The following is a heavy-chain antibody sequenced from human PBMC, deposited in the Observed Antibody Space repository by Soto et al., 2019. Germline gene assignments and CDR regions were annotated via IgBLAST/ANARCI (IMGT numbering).Heavy chain of an antibody. CDR3: ATRSRDSASSSGYYPSGLDYSYHGKDG. D-gene: IGHD3-22*01. J-gene: IGHJ6*04. Sequence: GGSLRLSCAASGFPFSSYAMSLVRQSPGKGLEWVSSISGSGGSTYYADSVKGRFTISRDSSKNTLYLQMNSLRAEDTAVYYCATRSRDSASSSGYYPSGLDYSYHGKDGCGKRTTGAVSS. CDR1: GFPFSSYA. CDR2: ISGSGGST. V-gene: IGHV3-23*01.